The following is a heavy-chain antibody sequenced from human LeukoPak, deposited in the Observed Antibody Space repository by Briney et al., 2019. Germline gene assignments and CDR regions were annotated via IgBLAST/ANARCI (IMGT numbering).Heavy chain of an antibody. Sequence: GGSLRLSCAASGFNLNTKWMTWVRQAPGKGLEWVANINQHGSETYYEDSVRGRFTISRDSAKNSLYLEMSGLRAEDTAVYYCADPPSDYWGQGTLVAVSS. J-gene: IGHJ4*02. CDR1: GFNLNTKW. CDR2: INQHGSET. V-gene: IGHV3-7*01. CDR3: ADPPSDY.